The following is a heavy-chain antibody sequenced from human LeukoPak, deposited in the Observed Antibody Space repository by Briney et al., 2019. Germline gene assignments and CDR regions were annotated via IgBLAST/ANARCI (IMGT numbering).Heavy chain of an antibody. CDR1: GGTFSSYA. CDR3: AREWGSSGWSPFDY. Sequence: SVKVSCKASGGTFSSYAISWVRQAPGQGLEWMGGIIPIFGTADYAQKFQGRVTITADESTSTAYMELSSLRSEDTAVCYCAREWGSSGWSPFDYWGQGTLVTVSS. V-gene: IGHV1-69*13. D-gene: IGHD6-19*01. CDR2: IIPIFGTA. J-gene: IGHJ4*02.